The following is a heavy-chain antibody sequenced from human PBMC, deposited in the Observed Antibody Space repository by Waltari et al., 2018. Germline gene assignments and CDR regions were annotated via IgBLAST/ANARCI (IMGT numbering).Heavy chain of an antibody. CDR3: ARYSSSWYLPYYYGMDV. CDR1: GYTFTSYG. Sequence: QVQLVQSGAEVKKPGASVKVSCKASGYTFTSYGISWVRQAPGQGLEWMGWISAYNGNTNYAQKLQGRVTMTTDTSTSTAYRELRSLRSDDTAVYYCARYSSSWYLPYYYGMDVWGQGTTVTVSS. J-gene: IGHJ6*02. CDR2: ISAYNGNT. V-gene: IGHV1-18*01. D-gene: IGHD6-13*01.